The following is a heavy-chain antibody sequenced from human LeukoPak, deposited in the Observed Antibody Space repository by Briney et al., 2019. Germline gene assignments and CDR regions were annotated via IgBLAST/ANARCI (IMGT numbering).Heavy chain of an antibody. CDR1: GFTFSSYA. J-gene: IGHJ4*02. Sequence: GGSLRLSCAASGFTFSSYAMHWVRQAPGKGLEWVAVISYDGSNKYYADSVKGRFTISRDNSKNTLYLQMNSLRAEDTAVYYCTTDPYYDILLKYYWGQGTLVTVSS. V-gene: IGHV3-30*04. CDR3: TTDPYYDILLKYY. CDR2: ISYDGSNK. D-gene: IGHD3-9*01.